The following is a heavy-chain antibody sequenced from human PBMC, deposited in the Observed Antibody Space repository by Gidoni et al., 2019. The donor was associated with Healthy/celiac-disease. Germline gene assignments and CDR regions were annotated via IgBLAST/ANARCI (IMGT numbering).Heavy chain of an antibody. Sequence: QVQLQQWGAGLLKPSETLSLTCAVYGGSFSGYSWSWIRQPPGKGLEWIGEINHSGSTNYNPSLKSRVTISVDTSKNQFSLKLSSVTAADTAVYYCARRPSSNWGYYYYYGMDVWGQGTTVTVSS. CDR2: INHSGST. J-gene: IGHJ6*02. CDR1: GGSFSGYS. CDR3: ARRPSSNWGYYYYYGMDV. V-gene: IGHV4-34*01. D-gene: IGHD3-16*01.